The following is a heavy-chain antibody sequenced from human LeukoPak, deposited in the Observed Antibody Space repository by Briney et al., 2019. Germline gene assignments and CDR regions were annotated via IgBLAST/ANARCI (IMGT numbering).Heavy chain of an antibody. V-gene: IGHV3-48*03. J-gene: IGHJ4*02. CDR2: IDSSGSTI. CDR3: ARGRYSSAFAFLDY. Sequence: GGSLRLSCAASAFTFSSYGMNWVSQAPGKGLEWVSYIDSSGSTIYNSDSVKGRFTISRDNAKNSLYLQMNSLRAEDTAVYYCARGRYSSAFAFLDYWGPGTLVTISS. D-gene: IGHD5-18*01. CDR1: AFTFSSYG.